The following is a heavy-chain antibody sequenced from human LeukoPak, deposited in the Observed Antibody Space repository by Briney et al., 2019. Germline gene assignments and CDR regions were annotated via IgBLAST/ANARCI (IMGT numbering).Heavy chain of an antibody. D-gene: IGHD1-26*01. CDR1: GASISRYY. CDR3: AGGGYWDVPNCLAPLFDW. V-gene: IGHV4-59*01. J-gene: IGHJ4*02. Sequence: SETLSLTCTVSGASISRYYWSWIRQAPMKGQEWIGQVYSSGRTNYNPSLQSRVSMSVDTSKRQFSLRLTSVTAADTAVYFWAGGGYWDVPNCLAPLFDWWGQGILVTVSS. CDR2: VYSSGRT.